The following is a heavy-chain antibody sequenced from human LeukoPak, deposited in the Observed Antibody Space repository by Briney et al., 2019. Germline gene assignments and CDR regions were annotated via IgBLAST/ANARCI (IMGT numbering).Heavy chain of an antibody. J-gene: IGHJ5*02. CDR3: ARDAYGGNSWGWFDP. V-gene: IGHV4-59*01. CDR2: IYYSGST. D-gene: IGHD4-23*01. CDR1: GGSISSYY. Sequence: PSETLFLTCTISGGSISSYYWSWIRQPPGKGLEWIGYIYYSGSTKYNPSLKSRVTIAVDTSKNQFSLRLTSVTAADTAVYYCARDAYGGNSWGWFDPWGQGTLVTVSS.